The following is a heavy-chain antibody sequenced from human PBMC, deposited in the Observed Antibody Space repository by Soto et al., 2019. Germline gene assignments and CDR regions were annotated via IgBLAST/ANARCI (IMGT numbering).Heavy chain of an antibody. V-gene: IGHV4-59*01. J-gene: IGHJ4*02. CDR2: IYYSGST. D-gene: IGHD6-19*01. CDR1: GGSISSYY. CDR3: ASSYSSGWYYFDN. Sequence: SETLSLTCTVSGGSISSYYWSWIRQPPGKGLEWIGYIYYSGSTNYNPSLKSRVTISVDTSKNQFSLKLSSVTAADTAVYYCASSYSSGWYYFDNWGQGTPLSVST.